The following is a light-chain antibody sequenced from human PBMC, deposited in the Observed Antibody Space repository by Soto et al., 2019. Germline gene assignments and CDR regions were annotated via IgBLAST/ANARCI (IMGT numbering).Light chain of an antibody. V-gene: IGKV1D-16*01. J-gene: IGKJ5*01. Sequence: DIQMPPSPSSLSASVGDRVTITCRASQSISTWLAWYQQKPGKAPKSLIYATSNLQSGVPSRFSGSGFGTEFTLTISSLQPEDFATYYCQQYNTYPITFGQGTRLEIK. CDR3: QQYNTYPIT. CDR2: ATS. CDR1: QSISTW.